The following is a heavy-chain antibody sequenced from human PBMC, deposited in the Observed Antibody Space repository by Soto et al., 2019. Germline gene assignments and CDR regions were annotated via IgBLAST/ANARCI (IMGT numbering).Heavy chain of an antibody. D-gene: IGHD6-13*01. CDR2: IWYDGNTR. CDR1: GFTFSSYA. V-gene: IGHV3-33*08. CDR3: ARDGQQQMAYTMDV. J-gene: IGHJ6*02. Sequence: QVQLVESGGGVVQPGRSLRLSCAASGFTFSSYAMHWVRQAPGKGLEWMVQIWYDGNTRYFADSVKGRFTISKDNSKNTMYLQMNSLRAEDTAVYYCARDGQQQMAYTMDVWGQGTTVTVSS.